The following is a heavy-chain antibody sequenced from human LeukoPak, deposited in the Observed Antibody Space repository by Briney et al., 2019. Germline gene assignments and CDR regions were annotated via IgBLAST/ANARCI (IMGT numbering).Heavy chain of an antibody. V-gene: IGHV3-48*01. CDR2: ISSSSSTI. CDR3: ARVGSWPNDY. CDR1: GFTFSSYW. Sequence: GGSLRLSCAASGFTFSSYWMSWVRQAPGKGLEWVSYISSSSSTIYYADSVKGRFTISRDNAKNSLYLQMNSLRAEDTAVYYCARVGSWPNDYWGQGTLVTVSS. J-gene: IGHJ4*02. D-gene: IGHD6-13*01.